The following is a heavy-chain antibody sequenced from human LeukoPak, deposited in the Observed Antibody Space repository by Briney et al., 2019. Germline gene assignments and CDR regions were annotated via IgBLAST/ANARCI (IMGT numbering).Heavy chain of an antibody. CDR1: GFTFSSYS. CDR3: ARGSSGILWFGELLPQGDAFDI. V-gene: IGHV3-48*01. Sequence: GGSLRLSCAASGFTFSSYSMNWVRQAPGKGLEWVSYISSSSSTIYYADSVKGRFTISRDNAKNSLYLQMNSLRAEDTAVYYCARGSSGILWFGELLPQGDAFDIWGQGTMVTVSS. J-gene: IGHJ3*02. D-gene: IGHD3-10*01. CDR2: ISSSSSTI.